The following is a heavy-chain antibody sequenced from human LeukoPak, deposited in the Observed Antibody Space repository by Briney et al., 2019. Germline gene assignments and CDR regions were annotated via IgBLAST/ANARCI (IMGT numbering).Heavy chain of an antibody. J-gene: IGHJ5*02. D-gene: IGHD6-13*01. CDR2: ISGSSSYT. CDR1: GFTFSDYY. CDR3: ARLLGEAAGNWFDP. V-gene: IGHV3-11*03. Sequence: GGSLRLSCAASGFTFSDYYMSWIRQAPGKGLEWVSYISGSSSYTNYAASVKGRFTISRDNAKNSLSLQMNSLSADDTAVYYCARLLGEAAGNWFDPWGQGTLVTVYS.